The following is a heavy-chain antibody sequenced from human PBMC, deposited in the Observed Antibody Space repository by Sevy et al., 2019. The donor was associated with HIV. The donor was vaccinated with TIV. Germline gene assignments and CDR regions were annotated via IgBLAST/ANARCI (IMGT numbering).Heavy chain of an antibody. CDR3: ARDRRGYSYGFAFYY. D-gene: IGHD5-18*01. CDR1: GGPISSYY. Sequence: SETLSLTCTVSGGPISSYYWSWIRQPPGKGLEWIGYIYYSGSTNYNPSLKSRVTISVDTSKNQFSLKLSSVTAADTAVYYCARDRRGYSYGFAFYYWGQGTLVTVSS. CDR2: IYYSGST. V-gene: IGHV4-59*13. J-gene: IGHJ4*02.